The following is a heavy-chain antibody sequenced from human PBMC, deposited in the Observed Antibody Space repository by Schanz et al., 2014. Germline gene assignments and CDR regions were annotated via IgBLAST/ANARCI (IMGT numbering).Heavy chain of an antibody. V-gene: IGHV3-23*01. CDR3: ARWGFGEVSYFDY. CDR1: GFTLSNYA. CDR2: ISGSGGST. Sequence: EMQLLESGGGLAQPGGSLRLSCAASGFTLSNYAMSWVRQAPGKGLEWVSAISGSGGSTYYADSVKGRFTISRDNSKNTLYLQMNSLRPEDTAVYYCARWGFGEVSYFDYWGQGTLVTVSS. J-gene: IGHJ4*02. D-gene: IGHD3-10*01.